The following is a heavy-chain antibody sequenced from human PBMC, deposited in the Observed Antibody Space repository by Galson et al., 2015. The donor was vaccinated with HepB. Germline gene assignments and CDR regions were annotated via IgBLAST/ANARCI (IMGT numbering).Heavy chain of an antibody. Sequence: TLSLTCAVSGDSITSGTYSWGWIRQPPGKGLEWIGTVYYTGSTYYNPSLKSRVTISVDTSKNQFSLKLTSVTAADTALYFCAGSGNYFKFDYWGQGILFTVSS. CDR1: GDSITSGTYS. CDR3: AGSGNYFKFDY. J-gene: IGHJ4*02. D-gene: IGHD1-26*01. V-gene: IGHV4-39*01. CDR2: VYYTGST.